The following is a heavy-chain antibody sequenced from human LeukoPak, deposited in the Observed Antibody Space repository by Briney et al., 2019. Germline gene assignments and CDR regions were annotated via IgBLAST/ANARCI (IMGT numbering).Heavy chain of an antibody. CDR2: INHSGST. Sequence: SETLSLTCAVYGGSFSGYYWSWIRQPPGKGLEWIGEINHSGSTNYNPSLTSRVTISVDTSKNQFSLKLSSVTAADTAVYYCARGCSVEWELLCWFDPWGQGTLVTVSS. CDR1: GGSFSGYY. J-gene: IGHJ5*02. D-gene: IGHD1-26*01. V-gene: IGHV4-34*01. CDR3: ARGCSVEWELLCWFDP.